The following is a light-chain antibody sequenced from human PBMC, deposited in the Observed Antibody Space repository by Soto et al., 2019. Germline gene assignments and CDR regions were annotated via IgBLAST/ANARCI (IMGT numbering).Light chain of an antibody. Sequence: DIQMTQSPSSLSASLGDRVTITCRANQDISSYLIWYQHKLGQAPKLLIHAPSTLANGVPSRFSGSESGTDFTLTISGLEHEVSATYYCQQSYKTPWTFGQGTKVEIK. CDR3: QQSYKTPWT. J-gene: IGKJ1*01. V-gene: IGKV1-39*01. CDR2: APS. CDR1: QDISSY.